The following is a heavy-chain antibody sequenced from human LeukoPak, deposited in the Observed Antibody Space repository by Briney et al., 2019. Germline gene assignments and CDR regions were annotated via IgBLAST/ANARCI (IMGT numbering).Heavy chain of an antibody. J-gene: IGHJ4*02. V-gene: IGHV4-39*07. CDR2: IYYSGST. Sequence: SETLSLTCIVSGGSISSSSYYWGWIRQPPGKGLEWIGSIYYSGSTYHNPSLKSRVTISVDTSKNQFSLKLSSVTAADTAVYYCARDRARDFDYWGQGTLVTVSS. CDR3: ARDRARDFDY. CDR1: GGSISSSSYY. D-gene: IGHD5-12*01.